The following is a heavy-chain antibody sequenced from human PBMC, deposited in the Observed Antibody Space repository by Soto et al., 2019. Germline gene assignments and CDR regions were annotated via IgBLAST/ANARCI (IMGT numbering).Heavy chain of an antibody. CDR3: ARGQVVAAQH. J-gene: IGHJ4*02. D-gene: IGHD2-15*01. V-gene: IGHV4-30-2*01. CDR2: IYHSGST. Sequence: QLQLQESDSGLVKPSQTLSLTCAVAGGSISSGGYSWSWIRQPPGKGLEWNGYIYHSGSTYYTPSLKSRVTISVDRSKNQFSLKLSSVTAADTAVYYCARGQVVAAQHWGQGTLVTVSS. CDR1: GGSISSGGYS.